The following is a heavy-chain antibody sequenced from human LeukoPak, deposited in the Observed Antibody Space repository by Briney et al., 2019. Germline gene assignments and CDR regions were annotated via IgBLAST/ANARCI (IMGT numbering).Heavy chain of an antibody. CDR3: AELGITMIGGV. D-gene: IGHD3-10*02. CDR2: IKTDGSST. CDR1: GFTFSNYW. Sequence: PGGSLRLSCAASGFTFSNYWMHWVRHAPGKGLVWVSRIKTDGSSTSYVDSVKGRFTISRDNAKNSLYLQMNSLRAEDTAVYYCAELGITMIGGVWGKGTTVTISS. J-gene: IGHJ6*04. V-gene: IGHV3-74*01.